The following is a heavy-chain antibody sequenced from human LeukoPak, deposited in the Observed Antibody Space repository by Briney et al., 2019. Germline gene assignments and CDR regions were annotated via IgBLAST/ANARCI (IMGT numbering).Heavy chain of an antibody. V-gene: IGHV4-39*01. CDR3: ARLVVSTWYHEVLLGRDY. D-gene: IGHD6-13*01. J-gene: IGHJ4*02. Sequence: PSETLSLTCTVSGGSISSRPYYWGWIRQPPGKGLEWLGSFDYSGSTYYKPSLKSRVTISVDTSKNQFSLKLSSVTAADTAVYYCARLVVSTWYHEVLLGRDYWGQGTLVTVSS. CDR1: GGSISSRPYY. CDR2: FDYSGST.